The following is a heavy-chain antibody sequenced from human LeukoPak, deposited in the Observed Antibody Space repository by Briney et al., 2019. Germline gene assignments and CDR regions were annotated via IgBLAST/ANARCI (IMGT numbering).Heavy chain of an antibody. Sequence: PSETLSLTCAVYGWSFNDYYWNWIRQPPGKGLEWIGETNARGDTNFNPSLKSRVTTSVDTSKSQFSLRLTSMIAADTAVYYCARGQVPAARGYNWFDPWGQGTLVTVSS. CDR3: ARGQVPAARGYNWFDP. CDR2: TNARGDT. V-gene: IGHV4-34*01. CDR1: GWSFNDYY. D-gene: IGHD2-2*01. J-gene: IGHJ5*02.